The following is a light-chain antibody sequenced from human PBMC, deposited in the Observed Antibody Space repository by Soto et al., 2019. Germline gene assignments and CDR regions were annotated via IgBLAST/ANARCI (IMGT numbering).Light chain of an antibody. CDR2: DVS. Sequence: QSALTQPASVSGSPGQSITISCTGTSSDVGGYNYVSWYQQHPGKAPKLMIYDVSNRPSGVSNRLSGSKSGNTASLTISGLQAEDEADYYCSSYTSSSTYVFGTGTKVTVL. V-gene: IGLV2-14*03. CDR3: SSYTSSSTYV. J-gene: IGLJ1*01. CDR1: SSDVGGYNY.